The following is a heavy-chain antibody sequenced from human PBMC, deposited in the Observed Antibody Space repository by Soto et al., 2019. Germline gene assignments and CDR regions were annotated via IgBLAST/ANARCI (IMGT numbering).Heavy chain of an antibody. Sequence: PSETLSLTCTVSGGSVSSRSYFWSWIRQAPGKGLEWIGYIYYDGTKYNPSLKSRVTISVDTSKNQFSLKLSSVTAADTAVYYCARLGAQEIDPWGQGTLVTVSS. CDR1: GGSVSSRSYF. CDR3: ARLGAQEIDP. D-gene: IGHD3-16*01. J-gene: IGHJ5*02. V-gene: IGHV4-61*01. CDR2: IYYDGT.